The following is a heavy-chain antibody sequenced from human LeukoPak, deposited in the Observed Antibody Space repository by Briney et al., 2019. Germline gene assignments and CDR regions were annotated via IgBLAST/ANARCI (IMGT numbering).Heavy chain of an antibody. CDR3: ATETNGRHYDY. D-gene: IGHD1-14*01. CDR2: IGPTGSDR. J-gene: IGHJ4*02. Sequence: GGSLRLSCTASGLTFSTSGFNWVRQAPGKGLEWVASIGPTGSDRYHADSIKGRFTISRDNANNFLYQQMNSLRAEDTAVYYCATETNGRHYDYWGQGTLLTVSS. V-gene: IGHV3-21*06. CDR1: GLTFSTSG.